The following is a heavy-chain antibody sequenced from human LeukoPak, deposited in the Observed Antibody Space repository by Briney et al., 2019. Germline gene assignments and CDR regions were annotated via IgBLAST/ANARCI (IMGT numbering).Heavy chain of an antibody. CDR3: ARVVDSYGGDY. CDR2: IYYSGST. J-gene: IGHJ4*02. V-gene: IGHV4-39*07. D-gene: IGHD5-18*01. CDR1: GGSINGGSYY. Sequence: SSETLSLTCSVSGGSINGGSYYWGWIRQPAGKPLEWIGSIYYSGSTYYNPSLKSRVTISVDTSKNQFSLKLSSVTAADTAVYYSARVVDSYGGDYWGQGTLVTVSS.